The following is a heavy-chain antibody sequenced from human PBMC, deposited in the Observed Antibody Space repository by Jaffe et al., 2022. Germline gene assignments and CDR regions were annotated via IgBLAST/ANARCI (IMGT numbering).Heavy chain of an antibody. Sequence: QVQLVQSGAEVKKPGASVKVSCKASGYTFTSYYMHWVRQAPGQGLEWMGIINPSGGSTSYAQKFQGRVTMTRDTSTSTVYMELSSLRSEDTAVYYCARGPPLGIVGATGYFQHWGQGTLVTVSS. V-gene: IGHV1-46*01. CDR1: GYTFTSYY. CDR2: INPSGGST. J-gene: IGHJ1*01. CDR3: ARGPPLGIVGATGYFQH. D-gene: IGHD1-26*01.